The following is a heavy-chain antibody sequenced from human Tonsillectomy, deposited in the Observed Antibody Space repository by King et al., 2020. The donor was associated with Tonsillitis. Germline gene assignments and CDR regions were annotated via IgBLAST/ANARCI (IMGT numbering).Heavy chain of an antibody. CDR1: GGSISSSPYY. CDR2: FYYSGNT. CDR3: ARDYGLN. V-gene: IGHV4-39*01. J-gene: IGHJ4*02. D-gene: IGHD4-17*01. Sequence: QLQESGPGLVKPSETLSLTCAVSGGSISSSPYYWGWIRQPPGKGLEWIGSFYYSGNTYYNPSLKSRVTISVDTSKNQVSLSLTSVTAADTAVYYCARDYGLNWGQGTLVTVSS.